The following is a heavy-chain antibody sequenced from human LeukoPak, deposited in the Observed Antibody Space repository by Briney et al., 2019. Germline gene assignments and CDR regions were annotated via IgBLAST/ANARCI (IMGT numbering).Heavy chain of an antibody. D-gene: IGHD6-19*01. CDR1: GGSISSYY. Sequence: SETLSLTCTVSGGSISSYYWSWIRQPPGKGLEWIGYIYYSGSTNYNPSLNSRVTISVDTSKNHFSLNVSPVTAADTAVYYCATGSSGWSSHLGYWGQGTLVTVSS. V-gene: IGHV4-59*01. CDR3: ATGSSGWSSHLGY. CDR2: IYYSGST. J-gene: IGHJ4*02.